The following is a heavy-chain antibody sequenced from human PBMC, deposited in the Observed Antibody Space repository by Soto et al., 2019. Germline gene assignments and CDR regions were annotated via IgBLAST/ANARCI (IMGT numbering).Heavy chain of an antibody. Sequence: GGSLILSCAASGFTFSSYAMSWVRQAPGKGLEWVSAISGSGGSTYYADSVKGRFTISRDNSKNTLYLQMNSLRAEDTAVYYCAKNPHYDILTGYGGNYFDYWGQGTLVTVSS. V-gene: IGHV3-23*01. CDR2: ISGSGGST. J-gene: IGHJ4*02. CDR1: GFTFSSYA. CDR3: AKNPHYDILTGYGGNYFDY. D-gene: IGHD3-9*01.